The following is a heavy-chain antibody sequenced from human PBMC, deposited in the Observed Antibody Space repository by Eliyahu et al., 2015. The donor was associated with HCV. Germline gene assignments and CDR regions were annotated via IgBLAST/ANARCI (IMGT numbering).Heavy chain of an antibody. V-gene: IGHV3-64D*08. CDR3: VKGGRTVVTPFDY. D-gene: IGHD4-23*01. CDR1: GFXFSSYA. CDR2: ISSNGGST. Sequence: EVQLVESGGGLVQPGGSLRLSCSASGFXFSSYAMHWVRQAPGKGLGYVSAISSNGGSTYYADSVKGRFTISRDNSKNTLYLQMSSLRAEDTAVYYCVKGGRTVVTPFDYWGQGTLVTVSS. J-gene: IGHJ4*02.